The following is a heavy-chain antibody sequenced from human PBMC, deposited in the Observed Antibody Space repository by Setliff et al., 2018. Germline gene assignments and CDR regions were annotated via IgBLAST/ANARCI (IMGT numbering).Heavy chain of an antibody. D-gene: IGHD6-6*01. CDR2: INPSGGST. J-gene: IGHJ4*02. CDR1: GYTSTSYY. V-gene: IGHV1-46*01. Sequence: AASVKVSCKASGYTSTSYYMHWVRQAPGQGLEWMGIINPSGGSTSYAQKFQGRVTMTRDTSTSTVYMELSSLRSEDTAVYYCARDLWDMYSSSSGNLDYWGQGTLVTVSS. CDR3: ARDLWDMYSSSSGNLDY.